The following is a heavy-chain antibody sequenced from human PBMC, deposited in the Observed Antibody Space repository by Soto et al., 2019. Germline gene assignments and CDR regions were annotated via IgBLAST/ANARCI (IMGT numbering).Heavy chain of an antibody. D-gene: IGHD3-16*01. V-gene: IGHV4-38-2*02. CDR1: GYSISSGYY. J-gene: IGHJ6*02. CDR2: IYHSGST. Sequence: SETLSLTCAVSGYSISSGYYWGWIRQPPGKGLEWIGSIYHSGSTYYNPSLKSRVTISVDTSKNQFSLKLSSVTAADTAVYYCARDWRYYVWGSPGYYYGMDVWGQGTTVTVSS. CDR3: ARDWRYYVWGSPGYYYGMDV.